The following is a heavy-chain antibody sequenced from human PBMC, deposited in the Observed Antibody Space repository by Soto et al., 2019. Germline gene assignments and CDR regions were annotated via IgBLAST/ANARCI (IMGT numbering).Heavy chain of an antibody. CDR2: ISYDGSNK. D-gene: IGHD4-17*01. V-gene: IGHV3-30*18. J-gene: IGHJ6*02. CDR3: ANAGAYGGNQVQCNGMDV. Sequence: GGSMRLSCAASGFTFSSYGVHWVRQAPGKGLEWVAVISYDGSNKYYADSVKGRFTISRDNSKNTLYLQMNSLRAEDTAVYYCANAGAYGGNQVQCNGMDVWGQGTTVTVSS. CDR1: GFTFSSYG.